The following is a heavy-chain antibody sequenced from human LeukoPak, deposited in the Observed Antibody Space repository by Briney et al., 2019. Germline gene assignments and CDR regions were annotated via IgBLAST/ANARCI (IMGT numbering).Heavy chain of an antibody. CDR3: ARAGSTRAYYYYGMDV. CDR1: GFTFSSYA. CDR2: ISYDGSNK. V-gene: IGHV3-30-3*01. D-gene: IGHD2-2*01. J-gene: IGHJ6*02. Sequence: PGGSLRLSCAASGFTFSSYAMHWVRQAPGKGLEWVAVISYDGSNKYYADSVKGRFTISRDNSKNTLYLQMNSLRAEDTAVYYCARAGSTRAYYYYGMDVWGQGTTVTVSS.